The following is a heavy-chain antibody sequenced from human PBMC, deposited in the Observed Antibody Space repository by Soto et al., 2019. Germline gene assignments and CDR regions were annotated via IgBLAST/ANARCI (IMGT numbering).Heavy chain of an antibody. CDR2: ISAYNGNT. J-gene: IGHJ6*02. D-gene: IGHD2-2*02. Sequence: QVQLVQSGAEVKKPGASVKVSCKASGYTFTSYGISWVRQAPGQGLEWLGCISAYNGNTNYAQKLQGRVTMTTDTSTSTAYMELRSLRSDDTAVYYCARDRVIVVVPAAIQVESYYYYGMDVWGQGTTVTVSS. CDR3: ARDRVIVVVPAAIQVESYYYYGMDV. CDR1: GYTFTSYG. V-gene: IGHV1-18*04.